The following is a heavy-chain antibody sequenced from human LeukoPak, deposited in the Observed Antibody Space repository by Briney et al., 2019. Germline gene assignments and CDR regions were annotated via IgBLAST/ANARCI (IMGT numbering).Heavy chain of an antibody. CDR3: ARANPLSYYYYIDV. Sequence: PSETLSLTCTVSGGSIRSNTYYWAWIRQSPGRGLEWIGSFYYAGSTDYSPSLKSRVVISEDTSKSQFALKLSSVTAADTAVYYCARANPLSYYYYIDVWGKGTTVTVPS. J-gene: IGHJ6*03. CDR1: GGSIRSNTYY. CDR2: FYYAGST. V-gene: IGHV4-39*06.